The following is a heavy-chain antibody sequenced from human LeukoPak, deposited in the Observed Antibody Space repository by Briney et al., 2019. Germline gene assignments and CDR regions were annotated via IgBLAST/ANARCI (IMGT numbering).Heavy chain of an antibody. CDR3: ASGPWYYYDSSGYFDY. V-gene: IGHV4-61*01. J-gene: IGHJ4*02. CDR2: IYYSGST. Sequence: PSETLSLTCTVSGGSVSSGSYYWSWIRQPPGKGLEWIGYIYYSGSTNYNPSLKSRVTISVDTSKNQFSLKLSSVTAADTAVYYCASGPWYYYDSSGYFDYWGQGTLVTVSS. CDR1: GGSVSSGSYY. D-gene: IGHD3-22*01.